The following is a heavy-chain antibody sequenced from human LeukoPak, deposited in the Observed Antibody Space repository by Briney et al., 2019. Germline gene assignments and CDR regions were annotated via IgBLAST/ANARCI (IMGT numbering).Heavy chain of an antibody. J-gene: IGHJ5*02. CDR2: INHSGST. D-gene: IGHD6-6*01. V-gene: IGHV4-34*01. Sequence: SETLSLTCAVYGGSFSGYYWSWIRQPPGKGLEWIGEINHSGSTNYNPSLKSRVTISVDTSKNQFSLKLSSVTAADTAVYYCARGSLTSIAARPGWFDPLGQGTLVTVSS. CDR1: GGSFSGYY. CDR3: ARGSLTSIAARPGWFDP.